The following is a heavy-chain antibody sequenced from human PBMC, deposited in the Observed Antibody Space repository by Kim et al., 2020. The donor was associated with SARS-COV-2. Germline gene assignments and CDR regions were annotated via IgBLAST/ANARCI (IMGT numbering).Heavy chain of an antibody. CDR3: ARGPNCGGDCYFVDY. J-gene: IGHJ4*02. Sequence: SETLSLTCTVSGGSISSSSYYWGWIRQPPGKGLEWIGRIYYSGSTYYNPSLKSRVTISVDTSKNQFSLKLSSVTAADTAVYYCARGPNCGGDCYFVDYWGQGTLVTVSS. D-gene: IGHD2-21*02. V-gene: IGHV4-39*07. CDR2: IYYSGST. CDR1: GGSISSSSYY.